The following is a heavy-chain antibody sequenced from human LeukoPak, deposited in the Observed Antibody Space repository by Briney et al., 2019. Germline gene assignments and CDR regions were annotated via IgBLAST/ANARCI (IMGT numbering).Heavy chain of an antibody. V-gene: IGHV3-30*02. J-gene: IGHJ3*02. CDR3: VRGVVAATTAGDAFDI. CDR2: IRYDGSNK. D-gene: IGHD2-15*01. Sequence: PGGSLRLSCAASGFTFSSYGMHWVRQAPGKGLEWVAFIRYDGSNKYYADSVKGRFTISRDNSKNTLYPQMNSPRAEDTAVYYCVRGVVAATTAGDAFDIWGQGTMVTVSS. CDR1: GFTFSSYG.